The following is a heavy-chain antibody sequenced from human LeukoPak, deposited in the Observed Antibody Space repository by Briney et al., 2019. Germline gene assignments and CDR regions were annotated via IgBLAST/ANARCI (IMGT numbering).Heavy chain of an antibody. D-gene: IGHD3-22*01. CDR3: AKLRYYDSSAYYSFDY. CDR1: GFTFSSCA. V-gene: IGHV3-23*01. CDR2: ISGSGGST. J-gene: IGHJ4*02. Sequence: PGGSLRLSCAASGFTFSSCAMSWVRQAPGEGLEWVSTISGSGGSTYYADSVKGRFTISRDNSKNTLYLQMYSLRAEDTAVYYCAKLRYYDSSAYYSFDYWGQGTLVTVSS.